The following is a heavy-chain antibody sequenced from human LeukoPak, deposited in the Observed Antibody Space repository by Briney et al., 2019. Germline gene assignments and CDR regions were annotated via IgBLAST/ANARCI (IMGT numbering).Heavy chain of an antibody. CDR1: GGSVSSGSYY. J-gene: IGHJ4*02. Sequence: SETLSLTCTVSGGSVSSGSYYWSWIRQPPGKGLEWIGYIYYSGSTNYNPSLKSRVTISVDTSKNQFSLKLSSVTAADTAVYYCARSFGYFDNWGQGTLVTVSS. D-gene: IGHD2-15*01. CDR3: ARSFGYFDN. CDR2: IYYSGST. V-gene: IGHV4-61*01.